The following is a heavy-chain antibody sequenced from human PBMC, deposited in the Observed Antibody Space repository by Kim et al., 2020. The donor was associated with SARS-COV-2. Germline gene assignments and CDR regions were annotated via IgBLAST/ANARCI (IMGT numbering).Heavy chain of an antibody. D-gene: IGHD4-17*01. CDR3: ASPTGTGHYGY. CDR1: GFTVSSNY. V-gene: IGHV3-53*01. CDR2: IYSGGST. Sequence: GGSLRLSCAASGFTVSSNYMSWVRQAPGKGMEWVSVIYSGGSTYYADSLTGRFTISRDTSKNTLYLQMNSLRAEDTAVYYCASPTGTGHYGYWGQGTLVTVS. J-gene: IGHJ4*02.